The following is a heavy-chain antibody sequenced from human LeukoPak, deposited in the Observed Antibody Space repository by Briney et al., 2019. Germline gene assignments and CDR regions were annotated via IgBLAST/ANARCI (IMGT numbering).Heavy chain of an antibody. CDR1: GYTFTGYY. CDR2: INPNSGGT. CDR3: ARGIFGGSGYYFSAFDI. V-gene: IGHV1-2*02. D-gene: IGHD3-22*01. Sequence: ASVEVSCKASGYTFTGYYMHWARQAPGQGLEWMGWINPNSGGTNYAQEFQGRVTMTRDTSISTAYMELSRLRSDDTAVYYCARGIFGGSGYYFSAFDIWGQGTMVTVSS. J-gene: IGHJ3*02.